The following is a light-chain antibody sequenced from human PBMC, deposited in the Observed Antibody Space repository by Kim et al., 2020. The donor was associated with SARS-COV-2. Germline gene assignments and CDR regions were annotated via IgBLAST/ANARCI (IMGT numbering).Light chain of an antibody. V-gene: IGKV3-20*01. CDR1: EYVSNTY. CDR3: QQYGGSLPRT. J-gene: IGKJ1*01. Sequence: EIVLTQSPGTLSLSPGERATLSCRASEYVSNTYLAWYQQKPGQAPRLLIYGASNRAIGIPDRFSGGGSGTDFTLTISRLEPEDFAVYYCQQYGGSLPRTFGQGTKVDIK. CDR2: GAS.